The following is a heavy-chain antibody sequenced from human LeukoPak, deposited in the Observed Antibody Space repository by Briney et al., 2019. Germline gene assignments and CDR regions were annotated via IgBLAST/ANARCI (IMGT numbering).Heavy chain of an antibody. D-gene: IGHD5-24*01. Sequence: PGGSLRLSCAASGFTFSDYYMSWIRQAPGKGLEWVSYISSSSSTIYYADSVKGRFTISRDNAKNSLYLQMNSLRAEDTAVYYCARWDGYNYIFLDYWGQGTLVTVSS. CDR2: ISSSSSTI. CDR3: ARWDGYNYIFLDY. V-gene: IGHV3-11*01. CDR1: GFTFSDYY. J-gene: IGHJ4*02.